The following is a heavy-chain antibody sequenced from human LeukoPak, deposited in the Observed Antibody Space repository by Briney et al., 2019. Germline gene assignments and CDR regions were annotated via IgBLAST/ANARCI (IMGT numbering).Heavy chain of an antibody. CDR2: IYYSGST. J-gene: IGHJ4*02. V-gene: IGHV4-59*01. CDR1: GGSISSNY. Sequence: NPSETLSLTCSVSGGSISSNYWSWIRQPPGKGLEWIGNIYYSGSTKYKPSLYSRVTISVDTSRNQFSLKLSSVTAADTAVYYAARVQQQLLPFDYWGREILVTVSS. CDR3: ARVQQQLLPFDY. D-gene: IGHD6-13*01.